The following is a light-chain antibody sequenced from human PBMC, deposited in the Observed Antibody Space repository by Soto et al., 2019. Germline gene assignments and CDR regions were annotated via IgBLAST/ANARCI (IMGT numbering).Light chain of an antibody. J-gene: IGLJ1*01. CDR1: SSDVGGYNY. Sequence: QSALTQPASVSGSPGQSIAISCTGTSSDVGGYNYVSWYQQHPGKAPKLMISEVSNRPSGVSNRFSSSKSGNTASLTISGLQAEAEADYYCSSYTSSSTYVFGTGTKLTVL. CDR2: EVS. V-gene: IGLV2-14*01. CDR3: SSYTSSSTYV.